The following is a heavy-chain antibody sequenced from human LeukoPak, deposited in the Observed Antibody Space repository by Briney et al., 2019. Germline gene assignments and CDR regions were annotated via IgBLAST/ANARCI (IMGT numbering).Heavy chain of an antibody. CDR3: AKNYGDYPLFDY. J-gene: IGHJ4*02. D-gene: IGHD4-17*01. V-gene: IGHV3-23*01. CDR1: GFTFSSYA. CDR2: ISGSGGST. Sequence: GGSLRLSCAASGFTFSSYAMSWVRQAPGKGLEWVSAISGSGGSTYYADSVKGRFTIFRDNSKNTLYLQMNSLRAEDTAVYYCAKNYGDYPLFDYWGQGTLVTVSS.